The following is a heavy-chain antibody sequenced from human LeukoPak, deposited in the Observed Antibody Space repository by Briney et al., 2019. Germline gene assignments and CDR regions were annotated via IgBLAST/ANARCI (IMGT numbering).Heavy chain of an antibody. D-gene: IGHD3-3*01. J-gene: IGHJ5*02. Sequence: SETLSLTCTVSGGSISSYYWSWIRQPPGKGLEGIGYIYYSGSTNYNPSLKSRVTISVDTSKNQFSLKLSSVTAADTAVYYCARTYYDFWSGYYTSWFDPWGQGTLVTVSS. CDR3: ARTYYDFWSGYYTSWFDP. CDR1: GGSISSYY. CDR2: IYYSGST. V-gene: IGHV4-59*08.